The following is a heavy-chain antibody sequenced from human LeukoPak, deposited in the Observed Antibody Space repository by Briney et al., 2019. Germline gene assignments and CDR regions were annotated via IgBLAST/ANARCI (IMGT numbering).Heavy chain of an antibody. Sequence: PGGSLRLSCAASGFTFSSYSMNWVRQAPGKGLEWVSSISSSSYIYYADSVKGRFTISRDNAKNSLYLQMNSLRAEDTAVYYCARDCSGGSCYLALDYWGQGTLVTVSS. CDR1: GFTFSSYS. CDR2: ISSSSYI. V-gene: IGHV3-21*01. CDR3: ARDCSGGSCYLALDY. J-gene: IGHJ4*02. D-gene: IGHD2-15*01.